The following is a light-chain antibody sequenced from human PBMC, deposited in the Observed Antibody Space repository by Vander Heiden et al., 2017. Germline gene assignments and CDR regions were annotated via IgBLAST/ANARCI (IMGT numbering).Light chain of an antibody. CDR3: LQSYSTPIT. V-gene: IGKV1-39*01. CDR2: AAS. J-gene: IGKJ5*01. Sequence: IQMTQSPSSLSASVGDRVTITCRASQSISSYLNWYQQKPGKAPKLLLYAASSVQSGIPSRFRGSGSGRDFTLTISMLKPEHFATYYCLQSYSTPITFGQGTRLEIK. CDR1: QSISSY.